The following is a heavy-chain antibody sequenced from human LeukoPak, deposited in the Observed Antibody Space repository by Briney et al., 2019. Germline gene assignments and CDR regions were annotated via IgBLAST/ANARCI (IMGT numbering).Heavy chain of an antibody. J-gene: IGHJ3*02. D-gene: IGHD4-23*01. Sequence: GGSLRLSCAASGFTFSSYAMSWVRQAPGKGLEWVAFIRYDGSNKYYADSVKGRFTISRDNSKNTLYLQMNSLRAEDTAVYYCAKGILRWNPLGGFDIWGQGTMVTVSS. CDR2: IRYDGSNK. CDR3: AKGILRWNPLGGFDI. V-gene: IGHV3-30*02. CDR1: GFTFSSYA.